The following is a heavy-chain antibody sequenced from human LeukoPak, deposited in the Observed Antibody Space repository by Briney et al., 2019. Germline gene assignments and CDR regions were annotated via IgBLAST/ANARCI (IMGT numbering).Heavy chain of an antibody. V-gene: IGHV3-30*04. D-gene: IGHD3-9*01. CDR1: GFTFSTYA. CDR2: IPYDGSNK. Sequence: PGRSLRLSCAASGFTFSTYAMHWVRQAPGKGLEWVAVIPYDGSNKYYAGSVKGRFTISRENSKNRLYLQMNSLRAEDTAVYYCARDRLVSSWLDYWGQGTLVTVSS. CDR3: ARDRLVSSWLDY. J-gene: IGHJ4*02.